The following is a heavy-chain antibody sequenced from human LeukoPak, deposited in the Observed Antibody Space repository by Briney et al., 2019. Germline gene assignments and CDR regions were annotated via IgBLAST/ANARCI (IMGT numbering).Heavy chain of an antibody. V-gene: IGHV4-34*01. CDR3: ARSLRGYSSGWFNRGRWYFDL. CDR1: GGSFSGYY. Sequence: SETLSLTCAVYGGSFSGYYWSWIRQPPGKGLEWIGEINHSGSTNYNPSLKSRVTISVDTSKNQFSLKLSSVTAADTAVYYCARSLRGYSSGWFNRGRWYFDLWGRGTLVTVSS. D-gene: IGHD6-19*01. J-gene: IGHJ2*01. CDR2: INHSGST.